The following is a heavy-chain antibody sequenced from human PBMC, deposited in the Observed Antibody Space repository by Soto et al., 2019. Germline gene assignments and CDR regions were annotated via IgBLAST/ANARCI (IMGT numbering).Heavy chain of an antibody. Sequence: PSETPSLTCPFSGCPVSSGSYYWSWIRQPPGKGLEWIGYIYYSGSTNYNPSLKSRVTISVDTSKNQYSRKLSSVTAADTAGYYCARELGYCSGGSCYNGDFDYWGQGTLVTVSS. D-gene: IGHD2-15*01. CDR2: IYYSGST. J-gene: IGHJ4*02. CDR3: ARELGYCSGGSCYNGDFDY. V-gene: IGHV4-61*01. CDR1: GCPVSSGSYY.